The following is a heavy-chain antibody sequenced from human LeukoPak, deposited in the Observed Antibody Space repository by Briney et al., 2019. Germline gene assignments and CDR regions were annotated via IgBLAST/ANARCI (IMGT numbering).Heavy chain of an antibody. D-gene: IGHD6-13*01. CDR1: GFAFSSFW. CDR3: ARDGVDSSSWYYYYYMDV. Sequence: SGGSLRLSCAASGFAFSSFWMSWVRQAPGKGLEWVANIKQDGSEEYYVDSVKGRFTISRDNAKNSLYLQMNSLRAEDTAVYYCARDGVDSSSWYYYYYMDVWGKGTTVTVSS. CDR2: IKQDGSEE. V-gene: IGHV3-7*01. J-gene: IGHJ6*03.